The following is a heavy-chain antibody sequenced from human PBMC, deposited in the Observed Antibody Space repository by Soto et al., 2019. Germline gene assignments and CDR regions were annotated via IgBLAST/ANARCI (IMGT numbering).Heavy chain of an antibody. D-gene: IGHD1-1*01. CDR2: ISRLGGST. CDR3: AKDPDRDGNNPDAFDM. V-gene: IGHV3-23*01. J-gene: IGHJ3*02. Sequence: EVQLLESGGGLVQPGGSLRLSCAASGFTFSSYAMGWVRQAPGQGLEWVSAISRLGGSTYYADSVKGRFTISRDNSKNSLYLQMSSLRVEDTAVYYCAKDPDRDGNNPDAFDMWGQGTMVNVSS. CDR1: GFTFSSYA.